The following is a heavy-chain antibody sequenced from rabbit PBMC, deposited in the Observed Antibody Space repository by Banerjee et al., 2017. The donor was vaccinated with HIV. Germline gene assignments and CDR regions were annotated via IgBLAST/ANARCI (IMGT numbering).Heavy chain of an antibody. CDR2: IYTSGSGST. J-gene: IGHJ3*01. Sequence: QQQLEESGGGLVKPEGSLTLTCKASGFDLSSYYYMCWVRQAPGKGLEWIACIYTSGSGSTWYASWAKGRFTISQNSSTTVTLRMTSLTAADTATYFCARSYTSADTGGASRLDLWGQGTLVTVS. V-gene: IGHV1S45*01. CDR3: ARSYTSADTGGASRLDL. CDR1: GFDLSSYYY. D-gene: IGHD7-1*01.